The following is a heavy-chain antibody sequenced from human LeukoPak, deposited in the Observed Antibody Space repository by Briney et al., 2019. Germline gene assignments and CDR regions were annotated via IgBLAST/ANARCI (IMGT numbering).Heavy chain of an antibody. D-gene: IGHD6-6*01. CDR2: IYYSGST. Sequence: SETLSLTCTVSGGSISSYYWSWIRQPAGKGLEWIGYIYYSGSTNYNPSLKSRVTISVDTSKNQFSLKLSSVTAADTAVYYCARTASDSSSFPFDYWGQGTLVTVSS. CDR1: GGSISSYY. CDR3: ARTASDSSSFPFDY. V-gene: IGHV4-59*01. J-gene: IGHJ4*02.